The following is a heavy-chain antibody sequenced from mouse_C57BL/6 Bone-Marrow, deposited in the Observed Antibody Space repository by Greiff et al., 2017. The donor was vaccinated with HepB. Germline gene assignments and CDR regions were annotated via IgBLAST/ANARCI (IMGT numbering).Heavy chain of an antibody. CDR3: ARPHYNGSSTDY. V-gene: IGHV5-6*01. Sequence: EVMLVESGGDLVKPGGSLKLSCAASGFTFSSYGMSWVRQTPDKRLEWVATISSGGSYTYYPDSVKGRFTISRDNAKNTLYLQMSSLKSEDTAMYYCARPHYNGSSTDYWGQGTTLTVSS. CDR1: GFTFSSYG. CDR2: ISSGGSYT. D-gene: IGHD1-1*01. J-gene: IGHJ2*01.